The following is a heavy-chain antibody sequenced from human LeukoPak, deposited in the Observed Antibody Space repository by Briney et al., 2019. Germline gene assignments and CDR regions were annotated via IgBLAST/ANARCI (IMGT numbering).Heavy chain of an antibody. V-gene: IGHV4-39*07. CDR1: GGSISSSSYY. Sequence: PSETLSLTCTVSGGSISSSSYYWGWIRQPPGKGLEWIGSIYYTGSTYYNPSLKSRVTISVDTSKNQFSLKLTSVTAADTAIYFCARWGTYWGQGILVTVSS. CDR3: ARWGTY. D-gene: IGHD7-27*01. J-gene: IGHJ4*02. CDR2: IYYTGST.